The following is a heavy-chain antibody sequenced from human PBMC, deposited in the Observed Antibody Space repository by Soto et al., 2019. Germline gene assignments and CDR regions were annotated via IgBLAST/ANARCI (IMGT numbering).Heavy chain of an antibody. J-gene: IGHJ4*02. CDR2: ISGSGGGT. V-gene: IGHV3-23*01. D-gene: IGHD3-10*01. CDR3: AKDRGGGAYLYYFDY. CDR1: GFTFSSYS. Sequence: GGSLRLSCAASGFTFSSYSMSWVRQAPGKGLEWVSAISGSGGGTYYLDSVKGRFAISRDNSKNRLYLQMNSLRAEDTAVYYCAKDRGGGAYLYYFDYWGQGTLVTVSS.